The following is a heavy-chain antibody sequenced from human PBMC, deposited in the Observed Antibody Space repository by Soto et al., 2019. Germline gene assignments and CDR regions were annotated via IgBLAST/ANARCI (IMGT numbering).Heavy chain of an antibody. CDR1: GGSFSGYY. CDR2: INHSGST. D-gene: IGHD3-22*01. CDR3: ARGYRVVTHPSAYYYYYGMDV. J-gene: IGHJ6*02. Sequence: SETLSLTCAVYGGSFSGYYWSWIRQPPGRGLEWIGEINHSGSTNYNPSLKSRVTISVDTSKNQFSLKLSSVTAADTAVYYCARGYRVVTHPSAYYYYYGMDVWGQGTTVTVSS. V-gene: IGHV4-34*01.